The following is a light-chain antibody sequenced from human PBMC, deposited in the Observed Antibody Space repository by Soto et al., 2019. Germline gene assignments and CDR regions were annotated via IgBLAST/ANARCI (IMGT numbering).Light chain of an antibody. CDR2: DTS. Sequence: EVELTQSPGTLSLSPGERATLSCRASQSVSSSHLAWYQQKRGQAPRLLIYDTSTRATGIPDRFSGSGSGTDFTLTISSLEPEDFAVYYCQQRSNWATFGPGTKVDIK. J-gene: IGKJ3*01. V-gene: IGKV3D-20*02. CDR1: QSVSSSH. CDR3: QQRSNWAT.